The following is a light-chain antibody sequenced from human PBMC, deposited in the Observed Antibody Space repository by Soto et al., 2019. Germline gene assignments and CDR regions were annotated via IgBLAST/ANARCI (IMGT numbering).Light chain of an antibody. CDR1: ALPDQY. CDR2: KDN. CDR3: QSADSSGSYT. J-gene: IGLJ3*02. V-gene: IGLV3-25*02. Sequence: SYELTQPPSVSVSPGQTARITCSGDALPDQYAYWYQQRPGQAPVLVIYKDNERSTGIPERFSGSTSGTTATLTVSGVQAEDEADSYCQSADSSGSYTFGGGTKLTVL.